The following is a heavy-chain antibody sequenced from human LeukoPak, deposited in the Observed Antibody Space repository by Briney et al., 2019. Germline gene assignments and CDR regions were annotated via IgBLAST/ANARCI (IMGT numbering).Heavy chain of an antibody. J-gene: IGHJ5*02. V-gene: IGHV3-30-3*01. CDR2: ISYDGSNK. CDR3: AREATMIVVDQRYNWFDP. Sequence: GRSLRLSCAASGFTFSSYAMHWVRQAPGKGLEWVAVISYDGSNKYYADSVKGRFTISRDNSKNTLYLQMNSLRAEDTAVYYCAREATMIVVDQRYNWFDPWGQGTLVTVSS. CDR1: GFTFSSYA. D-gene: IGHD3-22*01.